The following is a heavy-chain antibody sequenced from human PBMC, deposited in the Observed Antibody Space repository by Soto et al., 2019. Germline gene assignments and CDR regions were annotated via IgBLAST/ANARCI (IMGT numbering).Heavy chain of an antibody. V-gene: IGHV4-31*03. CDR2: IYYSGST. D-gene: IGHD1-20*01. Sequence: PSETLSLTCTVSGGSISSGGYYWSWIRQHPGKGLEWIGYIYYSGSTYYNPSLKSRVTISVDTSKNQFSLKLSSVTAADTAVYYCARSSTTITGTAADFDYWGQGTLVTVSS. CDR1: GGSISSGGYY. CDR3: ARSSTTITGTAADFDY. J-gene: IGHJ4*02.